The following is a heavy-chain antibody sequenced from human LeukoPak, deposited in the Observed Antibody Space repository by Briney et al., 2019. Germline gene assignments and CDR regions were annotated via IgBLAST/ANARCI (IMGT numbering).Heavy chain of an antibody. D-gene: IGHD5-12*01. CDR2: ISYDGSNK. CDR1: GFTFSSYA. V-gene: IGHV3-30*04. Sequence: PGRSLRLSCAASGFTFSSYAMHWVRQAPGKGLEWVAVISYDGSNKYYADSVKGRFTISRDNSKNTLYLQMNSLRAEDTAVYYCARDRPPRERGCSGYDLTYYFDYWGQGTLVTVSS. J-gene: IGHJ4*02. CDR3: ARDRPPRERGCSGYDLTYYFDY.